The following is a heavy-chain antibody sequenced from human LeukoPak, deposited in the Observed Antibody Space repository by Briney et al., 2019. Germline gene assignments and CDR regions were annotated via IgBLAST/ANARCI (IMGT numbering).Heavy chain of an antibody. CDR3: ARYRPGDGYNFDY. J-gene: IGHJ4*02. CDR1: GGSISSYY. V-gene: IGHV4-59*01. D-gene: IGHD5-24*01. CDR2: IYYSGST. Sequence: PSETLSLTCTVSGGSISSYYWSWIRQPPGKGLEWIGYIYYSGSTNYNPSLKSRVTISVDTSENQFSLKLSSVTAADTAVYYCARYRPGDGYNFDYWGQGTLVTVSS.